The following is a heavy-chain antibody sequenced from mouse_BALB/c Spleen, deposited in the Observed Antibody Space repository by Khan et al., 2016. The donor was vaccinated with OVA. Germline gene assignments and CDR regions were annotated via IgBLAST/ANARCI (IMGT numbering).Heavy chain of an antibody. CDR2: ISYRGST. CDR3: ARRYYYGQWYFDV. J-gene: IGHJ1*01. Sequence: EVQLQESGPGLVKPSQSLSLTCTVTGYSITSDYAWNWIRQFPGNKLEWMGYISYRGSTNYNPSLKGRISITRDTSRNQFFLQLNSVTTEDTATXYSARRYYYGQWYFDVWGAGTTVTVSS. V-gene: IGHV3-2*02. CDR1: GYSITSDYA. D-gene: IGHD1-1*01.